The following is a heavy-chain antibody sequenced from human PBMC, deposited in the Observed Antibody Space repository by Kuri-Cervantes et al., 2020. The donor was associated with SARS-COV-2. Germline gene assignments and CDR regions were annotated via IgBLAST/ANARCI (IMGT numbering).Heavy chain of an antibody. J-gene: IGHJ4*02. D-gene: IGHD6-13*01. CDR2: IYHSGST. CDR3: ARQGGYSSRYFDY. Sequence: SETLSLTCTVSGYSISSGYYWGWIRQPPGKGLEWIGSIYHSGSTYYNPSLKSRVTISVDTSKNQFSLKLSSVTAADTAVYYCARQGGYSSRYFDYWGQGTLVTVSS. V-gene: IGHV4-38-2*02. CDR1: GYSISSGYY.